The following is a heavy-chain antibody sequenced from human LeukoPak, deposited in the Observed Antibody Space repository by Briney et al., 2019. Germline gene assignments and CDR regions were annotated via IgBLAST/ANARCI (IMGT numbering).Heavy chain of an antibody. CDR3: VSTLRFLPYRRFDY. J-gene: IGHJ4*02. CDR1: GNSVRSSSFY. Sequence: TSETLSLTCTVSGNSVRSSSFYWGWIRQPPGKGLEWIGSIYYSGSAYYNPSLKSRVTISGDASRNQFSLRLSSVTAADTAVCYCVSTLRFLPYRRFDYWGQGTLVTVSS. V-gene: IGHV4-39*01. D-gene: IGHD3-3*01. CDR2: IYYSGSA.